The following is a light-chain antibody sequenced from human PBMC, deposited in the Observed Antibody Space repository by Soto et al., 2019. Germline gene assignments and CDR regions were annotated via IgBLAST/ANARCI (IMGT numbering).Light chain of an antibody. J-gene: IGLJ1*01. V-gene: IGLV1-40*01. CDR1: SSNIGAGYD. CDR2: GNK. CDR3: QSYDTGLSGSRV. Sequence: QSVLTQPPSVSGAPGQRVTISCTGSSSNIGAGYDVHWYQHLPGTAPKLLIYGNKNRPPGVPDRFSGSRSGTSASLAITGLRAGDEADYYCQSYDTGLSGSRVFGSGTKLTVL.